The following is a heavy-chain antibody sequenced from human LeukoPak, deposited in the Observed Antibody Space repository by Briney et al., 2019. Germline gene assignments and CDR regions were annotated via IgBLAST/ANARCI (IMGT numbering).Heavy chain of an antibody. Sequence: GGSLRLSCAASGFTFDDCGMSWVRQAPGKGLEWVSGINWNGGSTGYADSVKGRFTISRDNAKNSLYLQVSSLRAEDTAWYYCARGRNYYGSGSQTFDIWGQGTMVTVSS. J-gene: IGHJ3*02. CDR3: ARGRNYYGSGSQTFDI. CDR2: INWNGGST. D-gene: IGHD3-10*01. V-gene: IGHV3-20*04. CDR1: GFTFDDCG.